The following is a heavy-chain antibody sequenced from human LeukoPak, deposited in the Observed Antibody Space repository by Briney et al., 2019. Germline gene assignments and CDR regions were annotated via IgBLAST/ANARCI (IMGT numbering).Heavy chain of an antibody. CDR1: GFTFSSYA. CDR3: ARSSGYYYYLDY. V-gene: IGHV3-30-3*01. CDR2: ISKDGSNK. D-gene: IGHD3-22*01. J-gene: IGHJ4*02. Sequence: GGSLRLSCAASGFTFSSYAMRWVRQAPGKGLEWVAVISKDGSNKYYADSVKGRFTISRDNSKNTLYLQMNSLRAEDTAVYYCARSSGYYYYLDYGGQGTLVTVSS.